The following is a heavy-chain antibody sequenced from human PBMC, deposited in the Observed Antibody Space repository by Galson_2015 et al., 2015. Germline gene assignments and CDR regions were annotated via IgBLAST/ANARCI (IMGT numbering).Heavy chain of an antibody. J-gene: IGHJ5*02. CDR1: GFTFSSYA. D-gene: IGHD2-21*01. V-gene: IGHV3-23*01. CDR2: ISGSGGST. CDR3: AKDLAVLWLGWFDP. Sequence: SLRLSCAASGFTFSSYATSWVRQAPGKGLEWVSAISGSGGSTYYADSVKGRFTISRDNSKNTLYLQMNSLRAEDTAVYYCAKDLAVLWLGWFDPWGQGTLVTVSS.